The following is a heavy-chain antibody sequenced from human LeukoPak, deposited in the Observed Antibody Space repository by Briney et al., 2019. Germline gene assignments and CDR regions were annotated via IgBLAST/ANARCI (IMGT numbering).Heavy chain of an antibody. CDR1: GFTFSSYA. Sequence: HPGGSLRLSCAASGFTFSSYAMSWVRQAPGKGLEWVSAISGSGGSTYYADSVKGRFTIYRDNSKNTLYLQMNSQRAEDTAVYYCAKDPIPGSSGCYFLFDYWGQGTLVTVAS. CDR2: ISGSGGST. CDR3: AKDPIPGSSGCYFLFDY. V-gene: IGHV3-23*01. J-gene: IGHJ4*02. D-gene: IGHD6-19*01.